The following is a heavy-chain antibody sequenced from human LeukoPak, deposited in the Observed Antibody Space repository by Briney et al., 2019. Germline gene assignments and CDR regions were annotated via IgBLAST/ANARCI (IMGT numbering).Heavy chain of an antibody. Sequence: QPGGSLRLSCAASGFTFSSYWMSWVRQAPGKGLEWVANIKQDGSEKYYVDSVKGRFTISRDNAKTSLYLQMNSLRAEDTAVYYCASQKRNRYYYYYMDVWGKGTTVTVSS. V-gene: IGHV3-7*01. CDR2: IKQDGSEK. CDR1: GFTFSSYW. D-gene: IGHD2/OR15-2a*01. CDR3: ASQKRNRYYYYYMDV. J-gene: IGHJ6*03.